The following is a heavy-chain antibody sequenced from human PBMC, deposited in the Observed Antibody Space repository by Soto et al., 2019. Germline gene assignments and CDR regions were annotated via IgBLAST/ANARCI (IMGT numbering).Heavy chain of an antibody. CDR1: GGSVSSGSYY. CDR2: IYYSGST. Sequence: SETLSLTCTVSGGSVSSGSYYWSWIRQPPGKGLEWIGYIYYSGSTNYNPSLKSRVTISVDTSKNQFSLKLSSVTAADTAVYYCARGQTRLSIAARRFNFDYWGQGTLVTVSS. CDR3: ARGQTRLSIAARRFNFDY. J-gene: IGHJ4*02. V-gene: IGHV4-61*01. D-gene: IGHD6-6*01.